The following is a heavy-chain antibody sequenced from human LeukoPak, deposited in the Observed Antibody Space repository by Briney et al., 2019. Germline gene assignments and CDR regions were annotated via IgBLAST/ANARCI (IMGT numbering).Heavy chain of an antibody. D-gene: IGHD4-11*01. CDR2: ISYDGSNK. CDR1: GFTFSSYA. Sequence: GGSLRLSCAASGFTFSSYAMHWVRQAPGKGLEWVAVISYDGSNKYYADSVKGRFTISRDNSKNTLYLQMNSLRAEDTAVYYCARGSRDYMTTYFDYWGQGTLVTVSS. J-gene: IGHJ4*02. V-gene: IGHV3-30-3*01. CDR3: ARGSRDYMTTYFDY.